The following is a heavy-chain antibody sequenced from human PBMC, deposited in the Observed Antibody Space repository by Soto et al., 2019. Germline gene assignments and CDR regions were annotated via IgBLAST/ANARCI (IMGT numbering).Heavy chain of an antibody. Sequence: EVQLVESGGGLVKPGGSLRLSCAASGFPFSNFDMNWVRQAPGKGLEWGSSITSNSIYIYYADSVKGRITVSGDKPKNSLDLQMDTLRAEATAFYYCAIDLSAGNCFYHGLDVCCQGTTVTVSS. CDR3: AIDLSAGNCFYHGLDV. V-gene: IGHV3-21*01. CDR2: ITSNSIYI. J-gene: IGHJ6*02. CDR1: GFPFSNFD. D-gene: IGHD6-13*01.